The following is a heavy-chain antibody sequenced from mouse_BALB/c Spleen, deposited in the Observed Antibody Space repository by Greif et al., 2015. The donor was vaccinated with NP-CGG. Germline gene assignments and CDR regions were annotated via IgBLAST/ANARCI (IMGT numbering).Heavy chain of an antibody. CDR1: GFTFSSYT. V-gene: IGHV5-12-2*01. CDR3: ARVGFNTFAY. D-gene: IGHD5-1-1*01. J-gene: IGHJ3*01. CDR2: ISNGGGST. Sequence: EVQRVESGGGLVQPGGSLKLSCAASGFTFSSYTMSWVRQTPEKRLEWVAYISNGGGSTYYPDTVKGRFTISRDNAKNTLYLQMSSLKSEDTAMYYCARVGFNTFAYWGQGTLVTVSA.